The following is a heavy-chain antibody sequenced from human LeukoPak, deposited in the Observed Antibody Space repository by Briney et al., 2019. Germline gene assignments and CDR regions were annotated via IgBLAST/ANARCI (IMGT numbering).Heavy chain of an antibody. CDR3: VRDLDSIDFWSGYWPDAFDT. D-gene: IGHD3-3*01. V-gene: IGHV3-33*01. CDR1: GFTFDSYG. Sequence: PGRSLRLSCAASGFTFDSYGMHWVRQAPGKGLEWVAVIWYDGSNEYYADSAKGRFAISRDNSRNTLYLQMNRLRAEDTAVYYCVRDLDSIDFWSGYWPDAFDTWGQGTMVSVSS. CDR2: IWYDGSNE. J-gene: IGHJ3*02.